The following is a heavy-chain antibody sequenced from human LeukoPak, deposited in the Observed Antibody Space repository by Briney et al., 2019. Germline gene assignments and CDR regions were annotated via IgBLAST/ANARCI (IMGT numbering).Heavy chain of an antibody. J-gene: IGHJ4*02. CDR2: INPNSGGT. V-gene: IGHV1-2*02. CDR3: ARDPLYYYDSSGYVD. D-gene: IGHD3-22*01. CDR1: GYTFTGYY. Sequence: ASVKVSCKASGYTFTGYYIHWVRQAPGQGLEWMGWINPNSGGTNYAQKFQGRVTMTRDTSISTAYMELSRLRSDDTAVYYCARDPLYYYDSSGYVDWGQGTLVTVSS.